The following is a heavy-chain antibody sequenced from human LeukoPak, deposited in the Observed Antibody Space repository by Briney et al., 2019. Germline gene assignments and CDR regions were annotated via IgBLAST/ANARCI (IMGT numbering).Heavy chain of an antibody. V-gene: IGHV3-74*01. CDR1: GFTFSSYW. Sequence: GGSLRLSCAASGFTFSSYWMYWVRQAPGKGLVWVSRINSDGSSTSYADSVKGRCTISRDNAKNTLYLQMNSLRAEDTAVYYCARSPVEVDGFDVWGQGTLVTVSS. CDR2: INSDGSST. J-gene: IGHJ4*02. CDR3: ARSPVEVDGFDV. D-gene: IGHD2-2*01.